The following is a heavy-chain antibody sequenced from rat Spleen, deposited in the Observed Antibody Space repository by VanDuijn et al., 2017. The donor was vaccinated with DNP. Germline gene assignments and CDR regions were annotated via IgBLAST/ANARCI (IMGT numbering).Heavy chain of an antibody. V-gene: IGHV5-29*01. CDR3: ARQVWAFDY. J-gene: IGHJ2*01. CDR2: ISYDGSSN. D-gene: IGHD1-7*01. CDR1: GFTLSNYG. Sequence: EVQLVESGGGLVQPGRSLKLSCAASGFTLSNYGMAWVRQAPTKGLEWVATISYDGSSNYYRDSVKGRFTISRDNAKSTLYLQMDSLRSEDTATYYCARQVWAFDYWGQGVMVTVSS.